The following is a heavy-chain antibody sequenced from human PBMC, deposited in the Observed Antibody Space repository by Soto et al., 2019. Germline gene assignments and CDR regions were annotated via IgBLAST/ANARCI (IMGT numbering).Heavy chain of an antibody. CDR3: ARDQYGDYASAFDI. J-gene: IGHJ3*02. V-gene: IGHV3-48*03. CDR2: ISSSGNTI. D-gene: IGHD4-17*01. CDR1: GFTLSSST. Sequence: PGGSLRLSCTVSGFTLSSSTMTWVRQGPGKGLEWVSHISSSGNTIYYADSVKGRFTISRDNAKNSLYLQMNSLRAEDTAAYYCARDQYGDYASAFDIWGQGTMVTVSS.